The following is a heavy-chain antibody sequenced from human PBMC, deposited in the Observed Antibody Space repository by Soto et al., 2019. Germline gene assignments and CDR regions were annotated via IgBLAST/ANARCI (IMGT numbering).Heavy chain of an antibody. CDR2: IYYNGSTTY. V-gene: IGHV4-59*08. D-gene: IGHD4-17*01. J-gene: IGHJ5*02. Sequence: SEILSLTCVLSSGSISNYYWSWIRQPPGKGLEWIGYIYYNGSTTYKYNPSLESRVTISEHTSKNQFSLKLTSVTAADTAIYYCARFPDYGAYVAPWGQGTLVTVSS. CDR1: SGSISNYY. CDR3: ARFPDYGAYVAP.